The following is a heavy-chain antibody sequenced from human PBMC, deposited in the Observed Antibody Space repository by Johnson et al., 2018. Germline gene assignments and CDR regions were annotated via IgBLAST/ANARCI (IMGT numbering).Heavy chain of an antibody. D-gene: IGHD2-2*01. CDR2: ISSSSSTI. CDR3: ARNPRRVPAAIHYYYYGMDV. V-gene: IGHV3-48*02. Sequence: ERLVQSGGGLVQPGGSLGLSCAASGFTFSSYSMNWVRQAPGKGLEWVSYISSSSSTIYYADSVKGRFIISRDNAKNALYLQMKRLRDEETAVYYCARNPRRVPAAIHYYYYGMDVWGQGTTVTVSS. CDR1: GFTFSSYS. J-gene: IGHJ6*02.